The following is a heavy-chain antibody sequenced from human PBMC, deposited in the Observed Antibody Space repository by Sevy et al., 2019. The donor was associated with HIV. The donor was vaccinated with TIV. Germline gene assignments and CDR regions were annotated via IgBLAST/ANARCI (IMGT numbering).Heavy chain of an antibody. CDR1: GGTFSSYA. Sequence: ASVKVSCKASGGTFSSYAISWVRQAPGQGLEWMGGIIPIFGTANYAQKFQGRVTITADESTSTAYMELSSLRSEDTAVYYCARCYYETLKANYGMDVWGQGTTVTVSS. J-gene: IGHJ6*02. V-gene: IGHV1-69*13. D-gene: IGHD3-22*01. CDR2: IIPIFGTA. CDR3: ARCYYETLKANYGMDV.